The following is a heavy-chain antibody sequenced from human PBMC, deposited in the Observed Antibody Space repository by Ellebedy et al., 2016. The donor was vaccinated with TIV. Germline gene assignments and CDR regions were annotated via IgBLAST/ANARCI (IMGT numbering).Heavy chain of an antibody. Sequence: GESLKISCAVSGFTFNKYSMNWIRQAPGKGLEWVSYISRSGNTVYYADSVKGRFTISRDDDKNSMYLQMSSLSDEDTAVYYCARDVESGVTGRPRAPRYNWLDPWGQGTLVTVSS. J-gene: IGHJ5*02. V-gene: IGHV3-48*02. D-gene: IGHD2-8*02. CDR2: ISRSGNTV. CDR3: ARDVESGVTGRPRAPRYNWLDP. CDR1: GFTFNKYS.